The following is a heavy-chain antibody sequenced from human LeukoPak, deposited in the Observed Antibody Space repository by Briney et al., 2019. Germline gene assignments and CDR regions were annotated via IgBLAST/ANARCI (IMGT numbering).Heavy chain of an antibody. CDR3: AKGGLYYYDSSGYFDY. V-gene: IGHV3-74*01. CDR1: GFTFSSYW. J-gene: IGHJ4*02. D-gene: IGHD3-22*01. Sequence: PGGSLRLSCAASGFTFSSYWLHWVRQAPGKGLVWVSRLNSDGSSTSYADSVKGRFTISRDNSKNTLYLQMNSLRAEDTAVYYCAKGGLYYYDSSGYFDYWGQGTLVTVSS. CDR2: LNSDGSST.